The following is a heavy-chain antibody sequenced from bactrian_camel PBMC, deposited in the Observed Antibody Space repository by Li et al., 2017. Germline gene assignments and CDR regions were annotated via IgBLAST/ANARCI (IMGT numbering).Heavy chain of an antibody. J-gene: IGHJ4*01. CDR2: IKHDGTIT. V-gene: IGHV3S6*01. D-gene: IGHD6*01. CDR1: GFTFSSYW. Sequence: HVQLVESGGGLVQPGGSLRLSCAASGFTFSSYWMFWVRQAPGKGLEWVSSIKHDGTITYYADSVKGRFTASRDNAKNTVYLQMNSLKPDDTAVYHCVRVRGVVAVGFVDLWAREPRSPSP.